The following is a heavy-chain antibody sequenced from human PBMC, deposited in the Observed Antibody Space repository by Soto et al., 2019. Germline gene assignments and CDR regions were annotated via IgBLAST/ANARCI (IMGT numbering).Heavy chain of an antibody. CDR1: GGSISSSSYY. D-gene: IGHD3-22*01. V-gene: IGHV4-39*01. CDR3: AVDSSGWTDYGMDV. J-gene: IGHJ6*02. CDR2: IYYSGST. Sequence: SETLSLTCTVSGGSISSSSYYWGWIRQPPGKGLEWIGSIYYSGSTYYNPSLKSRVTISVDTSKNQFSLKLSSVTAAGTAVYYCAVDSSGWTDYGMDVWGQGTTVPV.